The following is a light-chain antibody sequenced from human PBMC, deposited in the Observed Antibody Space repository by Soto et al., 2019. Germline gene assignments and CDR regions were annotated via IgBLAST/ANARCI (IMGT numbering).Light chain of an antibody. CDR1: QGIRSY. CDR3: QNYDGAPLT. CDR2: GAS. V-gene: IGKV1-27*01. Sequence: DIQMTQSPSSLSASVGDRVTITCRASQGIRSYLAWYQQKPGKVPKLLIYGASTLQSGVPSRFSGSGSGTEFTLTISSPQPEDVATYYCQNYDGAPLTFGGGTKVEIK. J-gene: IGKJ4*01.